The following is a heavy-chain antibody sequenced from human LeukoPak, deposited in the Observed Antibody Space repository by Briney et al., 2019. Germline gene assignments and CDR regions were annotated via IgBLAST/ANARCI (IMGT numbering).Heavy chain of an antibody. CDR2: VNHSGRT. CDR3: ARHDGWDDYVWGSYRYTGGAFDI. Sequence: SETLSLTCAVYGGSFSDYWWTWIRQSPGKGLEWIGEVNHSGRTNYNPSLKSRVSISVDRSKKQFSLKLSSVTAADTAVYYCARHDGWDDYVWGSYRYTGGAFDIWGQGTMVTVSS. J-gene: IGHJ3*02. D-gene: IGHD3-16*02. V-gene: IGHV4-34*01. CDR1: GGSFSDYW.